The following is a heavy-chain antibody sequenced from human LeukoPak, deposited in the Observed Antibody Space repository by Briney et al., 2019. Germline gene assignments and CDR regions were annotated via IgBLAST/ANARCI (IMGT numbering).Heavy chain of an antibody. CDR3: ARGLTPYSNLVVGY. J-gene: IGHJ4*02. D-gene: IGHD4-11*01. CDR1: GFTFSDYY. CDR2: INHSGST. Sequence: LRLSCAASGFTFSDYYMNWIRQAPGKGLEWIGEINHSGSTNYNVSLKSRVTISVDTSKKQFSLKMSSVTAADTAVYYCARGLTPYSNLVVGYWGQGTLVTVSS. V-gene: IGHV4-34*01.